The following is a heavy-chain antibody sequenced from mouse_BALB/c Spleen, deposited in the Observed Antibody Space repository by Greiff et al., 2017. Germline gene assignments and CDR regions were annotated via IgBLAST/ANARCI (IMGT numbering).Heavy chain of an antibody. CDR1: GYTFTSYW. V-gene: IGHV1S81*02. Sequence: QVQLQQPGAELVKPGASVKLSCKASGYTFTSYWMHWVKQRPGQGLEWIGEINPSNGRTNYNEKFKSKATLTVDKSSSTAYMQLSSLTSEDSAVYYCARGGPDDYGAWCAYWGQGSLVTVSA. J-gene: IGHJ3*01. CDR2: INPSNGRT. CDR3: ARGGPDDYGAWCAY. D-gene: IGHD2-4*01.